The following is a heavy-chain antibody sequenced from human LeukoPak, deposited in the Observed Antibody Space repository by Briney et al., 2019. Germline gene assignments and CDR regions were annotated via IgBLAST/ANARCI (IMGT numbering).Heavy chain of an antibody. CDR3: ARDVPYRGYGSGSSIDY. CDR1: GGSISSGSYY. V-gene: IGHV4-30-4*08. Sequence: PSQTLSLTCTVSGGSISSGSYYWSWIRQPPGKGLEWIGYIYYSGSTYYNPSLKSRVTISVDTSKNQFSLKLSSVTAADTAVYYCARDVPYRGYGSGSSIDYWGQGTLVTVSS. D-gene: IGHD3-10*01. CDR2: IYYSGST. J-gene: IGHJ4*02.